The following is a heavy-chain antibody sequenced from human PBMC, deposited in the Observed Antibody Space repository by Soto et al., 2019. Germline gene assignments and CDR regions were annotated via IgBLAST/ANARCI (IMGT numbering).Heavy chain of an antibody. J-gene: IGHJ4*02. CDR2: ISGSGGGT. CDR1: GFTFSNSA. Sequence: EVQLLESGGGLVQPGGSLRLSCAASGFTFSNSAMSWVRQAPGKGLEWVSAISGSGGGTYYADSVEGRFTISRDNSKNTLFLQMYSLRAEDTAVYYCAKDLKNLLSTGWYGVTHWGQGTLVTVSS. V-gene: IGHV3-23*01. CDR3: AKDLKNLLSTGWYGVTH. D-gene: IGHD6-19*01.